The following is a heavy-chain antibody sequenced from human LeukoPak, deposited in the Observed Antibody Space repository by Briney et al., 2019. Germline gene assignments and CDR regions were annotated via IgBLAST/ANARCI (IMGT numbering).Heavy chain of an antibody. CDR1: GFTFSSYW. J-gene: IGHJ6*03. D-gene: IGHD5-12*01. Sequence: GGSLRLSCAASGFTFSSYWMSWVRQAPGKGLEWVANIKQDGSEKYCVDSVKGRFTISRDNAKNSLYLQMNSLRAEDTAVYYCARADSGYYFYYYYYYMDVWGKGTTVTVSS. CDR2: IKQDGSEK. V-gene: IGHV3-7*01. CDR3: ARADSGYYFYYYYYYMDV.